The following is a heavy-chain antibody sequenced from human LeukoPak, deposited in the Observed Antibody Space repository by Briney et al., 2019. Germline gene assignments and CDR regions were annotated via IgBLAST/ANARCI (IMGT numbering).Heavy chain of an antibody. CDR3: ARGRLWYYYDSRLAFDI. J-gene: IGHJ3*02. D-gene: IGHD3-22*01. Sequence: PSETLSLICAVYGGSFSGYYWSWIRQPPGKGLEWIGEINHSGSTNYNPSLKSRVTISVDTSKNQFSLKLSSVTAADTAVYYCARGRLWYYYDSRLAFDIWGQGTMVTVSS. V-gene: IGHV4-34*01. CDR2: INHSGST. CDR1: GGSFSGYY.